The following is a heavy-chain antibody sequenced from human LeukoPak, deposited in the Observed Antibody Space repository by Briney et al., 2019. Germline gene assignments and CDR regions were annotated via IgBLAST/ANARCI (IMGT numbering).Heavy chain of an antibody. CDR2: INAGNGNT. CDR3: ATGDGLEWELPKFDY. V-gene: IGHV1-3*01. J-gene: IGHJ4*02. D-gene: IGHD1-26*01. CDR1: GYIFTSYA. Sequence: ASVKVSCKASGYIFTSYAMHWVRQAPGQRLEWMGWINAGNGNTKYSQKFQGRVTITRDTSASTAYMELSSLRSEDTAVYYCATGDGLEWELPKFDYWGQGTLVTVSS.